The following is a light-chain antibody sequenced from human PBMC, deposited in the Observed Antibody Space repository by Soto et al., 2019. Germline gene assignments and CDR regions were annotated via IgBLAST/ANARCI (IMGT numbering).Light chain of an antibody. CDR2: DAS. CDR1: QSVSTA. J-gene: IGKJ4*01. CDR3: QQRSDWLT. Sequence: EIVLTQSPATLSLSPGERATLSCRASQSVSTALAWYQQKPGQAPRLLIYDASIRATGIPARFSGSGSGTDFTLTISSLQPEDFAVYSCQQRSDWLTFGGGTKVEIK. V-gene: IGKV3-11*01.